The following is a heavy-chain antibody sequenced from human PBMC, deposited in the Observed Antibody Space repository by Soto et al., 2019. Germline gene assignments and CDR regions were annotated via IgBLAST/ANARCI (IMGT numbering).Heavy chain of an antibody. CDR3: AREGYGLPIEY. CDR1: GYTFISYG. CDR2: ISGSNGNT. J-gene: IGHJ4*02. Sequence: QVHLVQSGAEVKKPGASVKVSCKASGYTFISYGITWVRQAPGQGLEWMGWISGSNGNTNYAQNLQGRVTMTTDTSTSTAYMELRSLRSDDTAVYYCAREGYGLPIEYWCQATLVIVSS. V-gene: IGHV1-18*04. D-gene: IGHD5-18*01.